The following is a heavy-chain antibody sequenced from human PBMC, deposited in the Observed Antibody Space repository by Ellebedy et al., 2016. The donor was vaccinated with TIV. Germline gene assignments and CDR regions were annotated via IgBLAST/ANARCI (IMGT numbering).Heavy chain of an antibody. V-gene: IGHV3-66*01. D-gene: IGHD2/OR15-2a*01. CDR3: ASETFNDADLTEWGVFDM. CDR1: GFTVSSNY. J-gene: IGHJ3*02. Sequence: GGSLRLSCAASGFTVSSNYMSWVRQAPGKGLEWVSLIYTGGKTYYADPVKGRFTISRDNSKNTLYLQMNSLRAEDTAVYYCASETFNDADLTEWGVFDMWGQGTTVTVSS. CDR2: IYTGGKT.